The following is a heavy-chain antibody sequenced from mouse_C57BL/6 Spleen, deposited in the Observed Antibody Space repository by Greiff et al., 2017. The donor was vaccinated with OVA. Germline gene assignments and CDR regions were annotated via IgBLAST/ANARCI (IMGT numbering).Heavy chain of an antibody. J-gene: IGHJ1*03. D-gene: IGHD4-1*01. CDR3: ARSTGTKWYFDV. CDR2: IHPNSGST. Sequence: VQLQQPGAELVKPGASVKLSCKASGYTFTSYWMHWVKQRPGQGLEWIGMIHPNSGSTNYNEKFKSKATLTVDKSSSTAYMQLSSLTSEDSAVYYCARSTGTKWYFDVWGTGTTVTVSS. CDR1: GYTFTSYW. V-gene: IGHV1-64*01.